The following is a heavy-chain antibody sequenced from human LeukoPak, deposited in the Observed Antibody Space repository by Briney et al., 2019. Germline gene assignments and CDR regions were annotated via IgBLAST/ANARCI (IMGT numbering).Heavy chain of an antibody. CDR3: ARVEGYCSGGSCHSAYYYYMDV. J-gene: IGHJ6*03. V-gene: IGHV3-48*03. Sequence: GGSLRLSCAASGFTFSSYEMNWVRQAPGKGLEWVSYISLSGSTIYYADSVKGRFTISRDNAKNSLYLQMNSLRAEDTALYYCARVEGYCSGGSCHSAYYYYMDVWGKGTTVTVSS. CDR1: GFTFSSYE. D-gene: IGHD2-15*01. CDR2: ISLSGSTI.